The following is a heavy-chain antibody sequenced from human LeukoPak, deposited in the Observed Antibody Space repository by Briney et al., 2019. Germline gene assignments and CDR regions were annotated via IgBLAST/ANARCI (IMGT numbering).Heavy chain of an antibody. CDR3: ARALDSSSSRYQAFEE. CDR1: GFTFSNYW. CDR2: IKQDESEK. Sequence: GGSLRLSCSASGFTFSNYWMSWVRQAPGKGLEWVANIKQDESEKYYVDSVKCRFTISRDNAKSSLYLQMNSLRAEDTAVYYCARALDSSSSRYQAFEEWGQGTLVTVSS. V-gene: IGHV3-7*01. D-gene: IGHD2-2*01. J-gene: IGHJ4*02.